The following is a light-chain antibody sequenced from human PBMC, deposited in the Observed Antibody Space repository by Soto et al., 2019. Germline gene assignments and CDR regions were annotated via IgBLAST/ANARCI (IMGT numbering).Light chain of an antibody. CDR2: DTS. V-gene: IGLV7-46*01. Sequence: QTVVTQEPSLTVSPGGTVTLTCGSSTGAVTSGHYPYWFQQKPGQAPRTLIYDTSNKQSWTPARFSGSLLGGKAALTLAGAQPEDEAEYYCLLSYSSTAVFGGGTQLTVL. J-gene: IGLJ7*01. CDR3: LLSYSSTAV. CDR1: TGAVTSGHY.